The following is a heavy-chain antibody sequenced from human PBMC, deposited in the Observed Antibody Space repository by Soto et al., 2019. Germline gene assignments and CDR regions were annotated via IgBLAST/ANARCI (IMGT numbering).Heavy chain of an antibody. CDR1: GYTFTGYY. CDR2: INPNSGGT. V-gene: IGHV1-2*02. Sequence: ASVKVSCKASGYTFTGYYMPWVRQAPGQGLEWMGWINPNSGGTNYAQKFQGRVTMTRDTSISTAYMELSRLRSDDTAVYYCARSMVRGPHYYYGMDVWGQGTTVTVSS. CDR3: ARSMVRGPHYYYGMDV. J-gene: IGHJ6*02. D-gene: IGHD3-10*01.